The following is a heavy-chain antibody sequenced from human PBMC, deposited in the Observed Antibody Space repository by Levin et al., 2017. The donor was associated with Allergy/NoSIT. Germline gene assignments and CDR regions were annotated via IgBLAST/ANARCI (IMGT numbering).Heavy chain of an antibody. Sequence: SETLSLTCSVSGGSIGTFYWSWIRQPPGRGLEWIAYIFYSGSTNYNPSLKSRVTVSVDTSKNQFSLDLTSVTAADTAMYFCARSGYRGWFDSWGQGTLVTVSS. CDR2: IFYSGST. D-gene: IGHD2-15*01. CDR3: ARSGYRGWFDS. J-gene: IGHJ5*01. CDR1: GGSIGTFY. V-gene: IGHV4-59*01.